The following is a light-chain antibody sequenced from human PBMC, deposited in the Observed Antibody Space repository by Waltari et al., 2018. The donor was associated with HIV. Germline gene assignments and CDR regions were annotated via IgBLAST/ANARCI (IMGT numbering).Light chain of an antibody. CDR1: SPRNYY. CDR3: NSRDSSGDLYV. V-gene: IGLV3-19*01. CDR2: GKN. J-gene: IGLJ1*01. Sequence: SSELTQDPAVSVALGQTVRIPCQGDSPRNYYASWYQQKPGQAPVLVFFGKNNRPSGIPDRFSGSTSGNTASLTITGAQAEDEADYYCNSRDSSGDLYVFGTATKVTVL.